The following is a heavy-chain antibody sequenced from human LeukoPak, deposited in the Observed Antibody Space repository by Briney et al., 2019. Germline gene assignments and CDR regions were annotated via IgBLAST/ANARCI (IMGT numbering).Heavy chain of an antibody. V-gene: IGHV4-61*02. CDR3: ARDLRAITMVRGVTNTPIDY. CDR1: AGSISSVSYY. J-gene: IGHJ4*02. D-gene: IGHD3-10*01. CDR2: IYASGST. Sequence: SETLSLTCTVSAGSISSVSYYWSSIRQPAGKGLGLVGRIYASGSTSYNPSLKSRVTISVDKSKNQFSLKLSSVTAADTAVYYCARDLRAITMVRGVTNTPIDYWGQGTLVTVSS.